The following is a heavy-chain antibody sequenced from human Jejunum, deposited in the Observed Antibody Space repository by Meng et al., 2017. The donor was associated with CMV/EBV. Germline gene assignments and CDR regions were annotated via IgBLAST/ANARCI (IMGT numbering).Heavy chain of an antibody. V-gene: IGHV4-4*07. CDR1: GGSISNYY. D-gene: IGHD6-19*01. Sequence: VQLQEPGPGLAQASETLSLSCTVSGGSISNYYWSWIRQPAGKGLEYIGSIYSSGNNKYTPSLNSRVTMPVDTSKNQFSLKVRSVTAADTAVYLCARHEVVGTAIFDYWGQGTLVTVSS. CDR2: IYSSGNN. J-gene: IGHJ4*02. CDR3: ARHEVVGTAIFDY.